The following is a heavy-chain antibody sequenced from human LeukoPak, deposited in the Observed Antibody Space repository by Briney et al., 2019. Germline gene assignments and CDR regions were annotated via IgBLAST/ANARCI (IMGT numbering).Heavy chain of an antibody. D-gene: IGHD3-3*01. CDR3: ARGSRFGVVGRDAFDI. V-gene: IGHV3-21*01. CDR1: GFTFRRYT. J-gene: IGHJ3*02. CDR2: ISSNSGFK. Sequence: GGSLRLSCAASGFTFRRYTMNWVRQAPGKGLEWVSSISSNSGFKKYADSLKGRFTISRDNAKNSLYLQMNSLRAEDTAVYYCARGSRFGVVGRDAFDIWGQGAMVTVSS.